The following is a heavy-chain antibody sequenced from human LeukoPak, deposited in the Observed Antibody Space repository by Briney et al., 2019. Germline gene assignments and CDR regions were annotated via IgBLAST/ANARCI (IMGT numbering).Heavy chain of an antibody. Sequence: ASVKVSCKASGYTXTSYGISGVRQAPGQGLEWMGWISAYNGNTNYAQKLQSRVTMTTDTSTSTAYMELRSLRSDDTAVYYCARATVTGNWFDPWGQGTLVTVSS. CDR1: GYTXTSYG. V-gene: IGHV1-18*01. CDR3: ARATVTGNWFDP. CDR2: ISAYNGNT. J-gene: IGHJ5*02. D-gene: IGHD4-17*01.